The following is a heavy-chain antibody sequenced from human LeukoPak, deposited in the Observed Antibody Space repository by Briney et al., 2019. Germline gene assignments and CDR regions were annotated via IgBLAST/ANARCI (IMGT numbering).Heavy chain of an antibody. CDR1: GFTLSSYA. CDR2: ISGSGGST. V-gene: IGHV3-23*01. J-gene: IGHJ4*02. CDR3: AKDRGGYGPPGSYFDY. Sequence: PGGSLRLSCAASGFTLSSYAMSWVRQAPGKGLEWVSAISGSGGSTYDADSVKGRFTISRDNSKNTLYLQMNSLRAEDTAVYYCAKDRGGYGPPGSYFDYWGQGTLVTVSS. D-gene: IGHD5-12*01.